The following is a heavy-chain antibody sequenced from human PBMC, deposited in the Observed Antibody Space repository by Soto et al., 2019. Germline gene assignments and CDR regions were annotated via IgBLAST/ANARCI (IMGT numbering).Heavy chain of an antibody. CDR2: VIPIFGTS. CDR3: ARHSGYDYPLEFDP. J-gene: IGHJ5*02. CDR1: GGTFSTYA. Sequence: GASVKVSCKASGGTFSTYAISWVRQAPGQGLEWMGGVIPIFGTSTYAQNFQGRVTITADESTSTAYMELSRLRSEDTAVYYCARHSGYDYPLEFDPWGQATLVTVSS. V-gene: IGHV1-69*13. D-gene: IGHD5-12*01.